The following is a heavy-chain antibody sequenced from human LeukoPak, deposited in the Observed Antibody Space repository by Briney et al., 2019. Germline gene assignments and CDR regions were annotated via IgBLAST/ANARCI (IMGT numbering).Heavy chain of an antibody. CDR2: ISGSSSYT. Sequence: GSLRLSCAVSGFTFSDYYMSWIRRAPGKGLEWVSYISGSSSYTNYADSVKGRFTISGDNAKNSLYLQMTSLRAEDTAVYYCARVGVDTPRNNWFDPWGQGTLVTVSS. J-gene: IGHJ5*02. CDR1: GFTFSDYY. CDR3: ARVGVDTPRNNWFDP. V-gene: IGHV3-11*06. D-gene: IGHD2-2*02.